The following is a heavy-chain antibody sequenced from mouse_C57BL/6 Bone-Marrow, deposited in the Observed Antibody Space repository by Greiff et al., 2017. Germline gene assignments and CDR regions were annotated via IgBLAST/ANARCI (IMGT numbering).Heavy chain of an antibody. CDR2: INPYNGGT. CDR1: GYTFTDYY. V-gene: IGHV1-19*01. Sequence: VQLQQSGPVLVKPGASVKMSCKASGYTFTDYYMNWVKQSHGKSLEWIGVINPYNGGTSYNQKFKGKATLTVDKSSSTAYMELNSLTSEDSAVYYCARWWLLLMDYWGQGTSVTVSS. D-gene: IGHD2-3*01. CDR3: ARWWLLLMDY. J-gene: IGHJ4*01.